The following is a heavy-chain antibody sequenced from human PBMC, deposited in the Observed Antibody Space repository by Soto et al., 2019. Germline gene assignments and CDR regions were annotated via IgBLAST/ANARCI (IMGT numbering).Heavy chain of an antibody. D-gene: IGHD3-3*01. Sequence: NPSETLSLTCTVSGGSISSGGYYWSWIRQHPGKGLEWIGYIYYSGSTYYNPSLKSRVTISVDTSKNQFSLKLSSVTAADTAVYYCARHPDYDFWSGYLAYFDYWGQGTLVTVSS. V-gene: IGHV4-31*03. CDR1: GGSISSGGYY. CDR2: IYYSGST. J-gene: IGHJ4*02. CDR3: ARHPDYDFWSGYLAYFDY.